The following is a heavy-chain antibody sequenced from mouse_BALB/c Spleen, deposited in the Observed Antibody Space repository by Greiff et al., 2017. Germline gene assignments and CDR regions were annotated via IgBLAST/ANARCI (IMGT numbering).Heavy chain of an antibody. D-gene: IGHD4-1*01. J-gene: IGHJ4*01. CDR1: GFTFSSYA. CDR2: ISSGGSYT. CDR3: ARAGTGTVAMDY. V-gene: IGHV5-9-4*01. Sequence: EVHLVESGGGLVKPGGSLKLSCAASGFTFSSYAMSWVRQSPEKRLEWVAEISSGGSYTYYPDTVTGRFTISRDNAKNTLYLEMSSLRSEDTAMYYCARAGTGTVAMDYWGQGTSVTVSS.